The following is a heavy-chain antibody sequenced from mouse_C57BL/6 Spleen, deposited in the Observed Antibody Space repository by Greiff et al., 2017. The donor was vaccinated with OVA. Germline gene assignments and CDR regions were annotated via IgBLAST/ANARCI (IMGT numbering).Heavy chain of an antibody. J-gene: IGHJ3*01. CDR2: IYPGSGST. CDR3: AREEDDDGAWFAY. CDR1: GYTFTSYW. V-gene: IGHV1-55*01. Sequence: VQLQQPGAELVKPGASVKMSCKASGYTFTSYWITWVKQRPGQGLEWIGDIYPGSGSTNYNEKFKSKATLTVDTSSSTAYMQLSSLTSEDSAVYYGAREEDDDGAWFAYWGQGTLVTVSA. D-gene: IGHD2-4*01.